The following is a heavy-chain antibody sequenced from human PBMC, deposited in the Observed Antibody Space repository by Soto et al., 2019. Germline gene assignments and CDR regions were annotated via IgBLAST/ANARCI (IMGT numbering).Heavy chain of an antibody. D-gene: IGHD3-22*01. V-gene: IGHV4-31*03. Sequence: PSETLSLTCTVSGGSISSGGYYWSWIRQHPGKGLEWIGYIYYSGSTYYNPSLKSRVTISVDTSKNQFSLKLSSVTAADTAVYYCARGPGGYDKKWDAFDIWGQGTMGTVSS. CDR3: ARGPGGYDKKWDAFDI. J-gene: IGHJ3*02. CDR2: IYYSGST. CDR1: GGSISSGGYY.